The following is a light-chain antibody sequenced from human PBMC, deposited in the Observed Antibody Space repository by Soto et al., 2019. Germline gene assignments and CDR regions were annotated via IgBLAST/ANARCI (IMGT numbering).Light chain of an antibody. V-gene: IGKV1-5*01. CDR2: DAS. J-gene: IGKJ4*01. Sequence: GDRVNVTCRASQSISSWLAWYQQKPGKAPKLLIYDASSLESGVPSRFSGSGSGTEFTLNISSLQPDDFATYYCQQYNSYSPAFGGGTKVEIK. CDR1: QSISSW. CDR3: QQYNSYSPA.